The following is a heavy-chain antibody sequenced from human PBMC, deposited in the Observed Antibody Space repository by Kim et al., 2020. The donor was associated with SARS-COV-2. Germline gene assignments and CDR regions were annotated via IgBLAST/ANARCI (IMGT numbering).Heavy chain of an antibody. CDR3: ARGYYDILTGYYRTLGWFDP. J-gene: IGHJ5*02. D-gene: IGHD3-9*01. CDR2: INHSGST. CDR1: GGSFSGYY. V-gene: IGHV4-34*01. Sequence: SETLSLTCAVYGGSFSGYYWSWIRQPPGKGLEWIGEINHSGSTNYNPSLKSRVTISVDTSKNQFSLKLSSVTAADTAVYYCARGYYDILTGYYRTLGWFDPWGQGNLVTVSS.